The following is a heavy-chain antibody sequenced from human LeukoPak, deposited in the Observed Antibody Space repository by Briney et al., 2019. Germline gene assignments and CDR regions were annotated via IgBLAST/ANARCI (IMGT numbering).Heavy chain of an antibody. V-gene: IGHV4-4*07. CDR3: ARDRSIYDRTAVDP. J-gene: IGHJ5*02. D-gene: IGHD3-22*01. CDR1: GGSISSYY. CDR2: IYTGGST. Sequence: KPSETLSLTCTVSGGSISSYYWSWIRQPAGKGLEWIGRIYTGGSTTYNPSLRSRVTISVDTSKNQFSLKLISVTAADAAVYYCARDRSIYDRTAVDPWGQGTLITVSS.